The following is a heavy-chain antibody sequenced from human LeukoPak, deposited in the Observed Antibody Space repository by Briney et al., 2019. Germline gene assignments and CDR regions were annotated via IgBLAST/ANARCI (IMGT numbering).Heavy chain of an antibody. D-gene: IGHD2-15*01. V-gene: IGHV3-23*01. CDR1: GFTFSNYA. Sequence: PGGSLRLSCAASGFTFSNYAMSWVRQAPGKGGEGGSGISGSGGSTYYADSVKGRFNISRDNSKNTVYVEMKRLRGEDRAVYYCAKDWKEVGYCSSGSCCSAYWGQGTLVTVSS. J-gene: IGHJ4*02. CDR2: ISGSGGST. CDR3: AKDWKEVGYCSSGSCCSAY.